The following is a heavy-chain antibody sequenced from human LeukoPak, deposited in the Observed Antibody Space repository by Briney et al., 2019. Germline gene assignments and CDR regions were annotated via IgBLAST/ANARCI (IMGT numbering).Heavy chain of an antibody. J-gene: IGHJ6*04. CDR1: GYTFTSYG. Sequence: ASVKVSCKASGYTFTSYGISWMRQAPGQGLEWMGWISPYNGNTNYAQKLQGRVTMTTDTSTSTAYMELRRLISDDTAVYYCASATLRCSGGSSYEMDVWGKGTTVTISS. D-gene: IGHD2-15*01. V-gene: IGHV1-18*01. CDR3: ASATLRCSGGSSYEMDV. CDR2: ISPYNGNT.